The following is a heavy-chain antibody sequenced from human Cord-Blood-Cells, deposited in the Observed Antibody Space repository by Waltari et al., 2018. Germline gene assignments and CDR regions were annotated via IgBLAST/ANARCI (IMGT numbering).Heavy chain of an antibody. V-gene: IGHV1-69*06. CDR1: GGTSRSYA. CDR2: IIPIFGTA. J-gene: IGHJ4*02. Sequence: QVQLVQSGAEVKKPGSSVKVSCKASGGTSRSYAISGVRQAPGQGLEWMGGIIPIFGTANYAQKFQGRVTITADKSTSTAYMELSSLRSEDTAVYYCARWGLRIFGVVRGFDYWGQGTLVTVSS. CDR3: ARWGLRIFGVVRGFDY. D-gene: IGHD3-3*01.